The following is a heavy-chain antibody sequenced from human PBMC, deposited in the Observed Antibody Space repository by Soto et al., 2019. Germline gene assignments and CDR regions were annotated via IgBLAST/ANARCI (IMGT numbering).Heavy chain of an antibody. V-gene: IGHV1-46*01. Sequence: ASVKVSCKASGYSFTTYYMHWVRQAPGQGLEWMGMINPSGGSTSYAQKFQGRVTMTRDTSTSTVYMELSSLRSEDTAVYYCARNDKSGLDYWGQGTLVTFSS. CDR2: INPSGGST. CDR1: GYSFTTYY. CDR3: ARNDKSGLDY. J-gene: IGHJ4*02. D-gene: IGHD1-1*01.